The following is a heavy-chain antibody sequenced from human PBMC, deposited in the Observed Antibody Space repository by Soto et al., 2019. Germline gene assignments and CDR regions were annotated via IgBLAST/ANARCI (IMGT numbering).Heavy chain of an antibody. CDR1: GYNFTSYG. D-gene: IGHD6-19*01. CDR2: ISPHNDRT. Sequence: QVPLVQSGADVKKPGASVKVSCKASGYNFTSYGISWVRQAPGQGLEWMGWISPHNDRTKYARRFQDRVTMTTETPTSTVYMELGSLRSDDMAVYYCARDLYYSSGRYFDHDAFDIWGQGTVVTVSS. CDR3: ARDLYYSSGRYFDHDAFDI. J-gene: IGHJ3*02. V-gene: IGHV1-18*03.